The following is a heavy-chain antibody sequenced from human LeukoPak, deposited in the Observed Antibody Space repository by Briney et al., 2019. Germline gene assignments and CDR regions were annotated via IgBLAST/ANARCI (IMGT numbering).Heavy chain of an antibody. J-gene: IGHJ4*02. Sequence: PSVTLSLTCAVYGGSFSGYYWSWIRQPPGKGLEWIGEINHSGSTNYNPSLKSRVTISVDTSKNQFSLKLSSVTAADTAVYYCARGRIAAAGPGLDYWGQGTLVTVSS. D-gene: IGHD6-13*01. CDR1: GGSFSGYY. CDR3: ARGRIAAAGPGLDY. V-gene: IGHV4-34*01. CDR2: INHSGST.